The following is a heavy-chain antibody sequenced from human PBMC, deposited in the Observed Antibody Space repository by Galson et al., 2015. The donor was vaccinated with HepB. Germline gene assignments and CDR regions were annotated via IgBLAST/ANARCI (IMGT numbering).Heavy chain of an antibody. V-gene: IGHV1-3*01. CDR2: INAGNGNI. D-gene: IGHD1-26*01. CDR1: GYTFTTYG. Sequence: SVKVSCKASGYTFTTYGMHWVRQAPGQRLEWMGWINAGNGNIKYSQKFQGRVTITRDTSASTAYMELSGLRSEDTAVYYCARGIVGDTDWFDPWGQGTLVTVSS. CDR3: ARGIVGDTDWFDP. J-gene: IGHJ5*02.